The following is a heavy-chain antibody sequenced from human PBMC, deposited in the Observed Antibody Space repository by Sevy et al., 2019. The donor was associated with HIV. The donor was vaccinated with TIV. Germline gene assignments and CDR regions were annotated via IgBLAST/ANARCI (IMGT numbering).Heavy chain of an antibody. V-gene: IGHV3-30*18. D-gene: IGHD6-19*01. J-gene: IGHJ4*02. CDR1: GFTFNVYG. Sequence: GGSLRLSCTASGFTFNVYGMYWVRQAPGKGLEWVASISFDGSNKDYADSVKGRFTIYRDDSKNTLYLRMNSLRPEDTALYFCAKDMAVTTPWGFQEFWGQGTLVTVSS. CDR2: ISFDGSNK. CDR3: AKDMAVTTPWGFQEF.